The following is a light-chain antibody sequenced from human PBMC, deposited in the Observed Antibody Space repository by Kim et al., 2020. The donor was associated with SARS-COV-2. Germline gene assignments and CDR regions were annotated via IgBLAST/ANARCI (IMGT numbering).Light chain of an antibody. V-gene: IGLV1-51*01. J-gene: IGLJ3*02. Sequence: QSVLTQPPSVSAAPGPTITISCSGSTSNIGNNYVSWFQQVPGTAPKLLIYGNNKRPSGIPDRFSASKSGTSATLGITGLQTGDEADYYCGTWDVSLSSVSCVFGGGTPLTVL. CDR2: GNN. CDR1: TSNIGNNY. CDR3: GTWDVSLSSVSCV.